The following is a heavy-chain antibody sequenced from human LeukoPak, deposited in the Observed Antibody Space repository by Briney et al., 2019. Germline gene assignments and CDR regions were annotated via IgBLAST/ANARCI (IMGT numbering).Heavy chain of an antibody. J-gene: IGHJ4*02. CDR3: ARVKSDPYSSLDY. D-gene: IGHD6-13*01. CDR1: GYTFTGYY. V-gene: IGHV1-2*02. CDR2: INPNSGGT. Sequence: ASVKVSCKASGYTFTGYYMHWVRQAPGQGLEWMGWINPNSGGTNYAQKFQGRVTMTRDTSISTAYMELSRLRSDDTAVYYCARVKSDPYSSLDYWGQGTLVTVSS.